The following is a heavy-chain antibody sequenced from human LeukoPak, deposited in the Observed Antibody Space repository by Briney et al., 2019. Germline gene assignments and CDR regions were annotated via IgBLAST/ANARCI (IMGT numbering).Heavy chain of an antibody. V-gene: IGHV3-53*01. CDR2: IYSDNT. CDR1: GFTVSSNS. CDR3: AREFVDYYDSREDYYYYYMDV. J-gene: IGHJ6*03. D-gene: IGHD3-22*01. Sequence: QSGGSLRLSCTVSGFTVSSNSMSWVRQAPGKGLEWVSFIYSDNTHYSDSVKGRFTISRDNSKNTLYLQMNSLRAEDTAVYYCAREFVDYYDSREDYYYYYMDVWGKGTTVTVSS.